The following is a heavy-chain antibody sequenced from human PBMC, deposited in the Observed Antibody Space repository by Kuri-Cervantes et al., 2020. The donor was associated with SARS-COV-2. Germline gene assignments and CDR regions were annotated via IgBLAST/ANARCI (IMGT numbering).Heavy chain of an antibody. V-gene: IGHV3-15*01. J-gene: IGHJ3*02. CDR3: PTDLKVRGYCSSTSCYTDDAFDI. D-gene: IGHD2-2*02. CDR1: GFTFVGYA. Sequence: GGSLRLSCTASGFTFVGYAVNWVRQAPGKGLEWVGRIKSKSDGGTTDYGAPVKGRFTISRDDSKNTLYLQMNNLKTEDTAVNYCPTDLKVRGYCSSTSCYTDDAFDIWGQGTMVTVSS. CDR2: IKSKSDGGTT.